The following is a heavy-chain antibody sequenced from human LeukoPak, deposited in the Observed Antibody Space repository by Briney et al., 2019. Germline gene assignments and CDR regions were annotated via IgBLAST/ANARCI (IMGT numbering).Heavy chain of an antibody. Sequence: PPETLSLTCTVSGGSISSYYWSWIRQPPGKGLEWIGYMYNSGSTNYNPSLKSRVIISVDTSKNQFSLQLSSVTAADTAVYYCARAANSGWSHFDYWGQGTLVTVSS. CDR3: ARAANSGWSHFDY. V-gene: IGHV4-59*01. J-gene: IGHJ4*02. CDR1: GGSISSYY. D-gene: IGHD6-19*01. CDR2: MYNSGST.